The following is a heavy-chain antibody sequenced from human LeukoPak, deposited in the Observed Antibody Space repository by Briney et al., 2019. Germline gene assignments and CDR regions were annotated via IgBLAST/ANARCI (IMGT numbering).Heavy chain of an antibody. CDR3: ARDSPPYYYDSSGYYGCPFDY. D-gene: IGHD3-22*01. CDR2: ISSSGSTI. V-gene: IGHV3-11*01. Sequence: GGSLRLSCAASGFTFSDYYMSWIRQAPGKGLEWVSYISSSGSTIYYADSVKGLFTISRDNAKNSLYLQMNSLRAEDTAVYYCARDSPPYYYDSSGYYGCPFDYWGQGTLVTVSS. J-gene: IGHJ4*02. CDR1: GFTFSDYY.